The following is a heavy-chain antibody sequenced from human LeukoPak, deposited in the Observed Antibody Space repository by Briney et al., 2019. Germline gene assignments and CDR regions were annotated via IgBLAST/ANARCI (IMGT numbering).Heavy chain of an antibody. CDR1: GFTFSSYA. Sequence: GGSLRLSCAASGFTFSSYAMSWVRQAPGKGLEWVSAISGSGGSTYYADSVKGRFTISRDNSKNTLYLQMNSLRAEDTAVYYCAKDEQEYYDFWSGFYYWGQGTLVTVSS. D-gene: IGHD3-3*01. CDR3: AKDEQEYYDFWSGFYY. CDR2: ISGSGGST. V-gene: IGHV3-23*01. J-gene: IGHJ4*02.